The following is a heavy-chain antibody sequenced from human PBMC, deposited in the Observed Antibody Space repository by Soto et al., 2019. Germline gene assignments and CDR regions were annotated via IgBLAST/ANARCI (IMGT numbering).Heavy chain of an antibody. V-gene: IGHV1-2*02. Sequence: QVQLVQSGAEVKKPGASVKVSCKASGYTFTGSQIHWVRQAPGQGLEWMGWINPNSGGTNYAQNFQGRVTMPSDTSITTAYMEIKGLTSDDTAVYYCARGRTIVSPGNWGQGTLVSVSS. D-gene: IGHD2-21*01. CDR3: ARGRTIVSPGN. CDR1: GYTFTGSQ. CDR2: INPNSGGT. J-gene: IGHJ4*02.